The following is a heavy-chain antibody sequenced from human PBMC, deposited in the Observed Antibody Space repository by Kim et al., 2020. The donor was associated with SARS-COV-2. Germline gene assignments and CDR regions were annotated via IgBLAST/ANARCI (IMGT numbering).Heavy chain of an antibody. J-gene: IGHJ5*02. V-gene: IGHV1-18*01. CDR2: ISAYNGDT. Sequence: ASVKVSCRASGYTFNGYGISWVRQAPGQGLEWMGWISAYNGDTNYAQKFQGRVTMTTDTSTSTAYMELRSLTSDDTAVYYCVTVYGVYSSRGWFDPWGQGTLVTVSS. CDR1: GYTFNGYG. D-gene: IGHD4-17*01. CDR3: VTVYGVYSSRGWFDP.